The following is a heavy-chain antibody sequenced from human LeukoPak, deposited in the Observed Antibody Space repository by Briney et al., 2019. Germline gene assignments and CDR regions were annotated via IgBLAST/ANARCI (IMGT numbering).Heavy chain of an antibody. V-gene: IGHV3-30*18. D-gene: IGHD5-18*01. CDR1: GFTFSNCG. CDR2: ISYDGSDK. J-gene: IGHJ4*02. CDR3: AKDYSYGYGYYFDY. Sequence: PGGSLRLSCAASGFTFSNCGMQWVRQAPGKGLEWVAVISYDGSDKYYADSVKGRFTISRDNSKNTLNLQMNSLRAEDTAVYYCAKDYSYGYGYYFDYWGQGTLVTVSS.